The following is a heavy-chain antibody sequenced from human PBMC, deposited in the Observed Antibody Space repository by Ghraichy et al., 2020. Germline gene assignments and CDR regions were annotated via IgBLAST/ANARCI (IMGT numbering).Heavy chain of an antibody. J-gene: IGHJ4*02. CDR2: INHSGST. D-gene: IGHD4-23*01. CDR1: GGSFSGYY. Sequence: SETLSLTCAVYGGSFSGYYWSWIRQPPGKGLEWIGEINHSGSTNYNPSLKSRVTISVDTSKNQFSLKLSSVTAADTAVYYCASHGNYGGNSGSFDYWGQGTLVTVSS. V-gene: IGHV4-34*01. CDR3: ASHGNYGGNSGSFDY.